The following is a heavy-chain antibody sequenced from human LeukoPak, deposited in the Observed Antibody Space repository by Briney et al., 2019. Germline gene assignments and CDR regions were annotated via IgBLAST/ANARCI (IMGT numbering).Heavy chain of an antibody. CDR3: ARDPDSSSPLYYFDY. CDR2: MSYDGSNK. D-gene: IGHD3-22*01. J-gene: IGHJ4*02. CDR1: GFTFSTYG. Sequence: GGSLRLSFAASGFTFSTYGMHWVRQAPGKGLEWVAVMSYDGSNKYYADSVKGRFTISRGNSKNTLYLQMNSLRAEDTAVYYCARDPDSSSPLYYFDYWGQGTLVTVSS. V-gene: IGHV3-30*03.